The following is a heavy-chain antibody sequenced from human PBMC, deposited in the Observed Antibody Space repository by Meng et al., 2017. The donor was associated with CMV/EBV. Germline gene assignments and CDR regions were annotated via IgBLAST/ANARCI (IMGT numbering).Heavy chain of an antibody. Sequence: SETLSLTCTVSGASVATDSYYWGWIRQPPGKGLEWIGYIYNTGSTKYNPSLQTRVTVSVDPPKNQFSLKLSSVTDADTATYYCARETVSASGGIDPWGRGTLVTVSS. CDR1: GASVATDSYY. J-gene: IGHJ5*02. V-gene: IGHV4-61*01. D-gene: IGHD2/OR15-2a*01. CDR2: IYNTGST. CDR3: ARETVSASGGIDP.